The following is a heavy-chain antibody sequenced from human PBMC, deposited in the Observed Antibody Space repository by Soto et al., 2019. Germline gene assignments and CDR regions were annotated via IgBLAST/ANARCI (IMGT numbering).Heavy chain of an antibody. Sequence: PGESLKSSCKTSGYIFTSNWIGWVRQMPGKGLEWMGIIYPGDSDTRYSPSFQGQVTISADKSINTAYLQWSSLKASDTAMYYCARQQGRMTRMNARWFDLWGQGTLVTVPS. V-gene: IGHV5-51*01. CDR1: GYIFTSNW. D-gene: IGHD4-17*01. J-gene: IGHJ5*02. CDR3: ARQQGRMTRMNARWFDL. CDR2: IYPGDSDT.